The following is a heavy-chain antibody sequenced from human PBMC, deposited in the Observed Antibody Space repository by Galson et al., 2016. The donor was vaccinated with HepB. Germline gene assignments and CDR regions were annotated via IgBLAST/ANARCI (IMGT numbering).Heavy chain of an antibody. CDR2: MNPNSGNT. J-gene: IGHJ1*01. V-gene: IGHV1-8*01. Sequence: SVKVSCKASGYSFTDYDFTWVRQASGQGLEWMGWMNPNSGNTNYAQRLRDRIRMTSDASINTAYMELSSLTSEDTAVYYCARAIRNQLLPEHWGQGTPVTVSS. CDR1: GYSFTDYD. CDR3: ARAIRNQLLPEH. D-gene: IGHD6-6*01.